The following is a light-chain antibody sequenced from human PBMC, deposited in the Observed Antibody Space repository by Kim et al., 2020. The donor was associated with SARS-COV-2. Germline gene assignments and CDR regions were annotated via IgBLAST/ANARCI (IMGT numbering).Light chain of an antibody. CDR2: AAA. J-gene: IGKJ2*01. V-gene: IGKV3D-15*01. CDR1: ESISSN. Sequence: VLPGERVTLSCRASESISSNLAWYQQRPGQAPRLLIYAAATRATGIPARFSGSRSGTEFSLTISSLQSEDFAVYYCLQYDNRPPYTFGQGTKLEI. CDR3: LQYDNRPPYT.